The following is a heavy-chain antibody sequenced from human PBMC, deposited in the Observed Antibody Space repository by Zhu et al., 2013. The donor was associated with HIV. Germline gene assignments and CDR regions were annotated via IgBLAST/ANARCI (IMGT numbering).Heavy chain of an antibody. V-gene: IGHV1-18*01. J-gene: IGHJ6*02. CDR2: ISDYNGNT. CDR3: ARVPGVNWSTISFYGMDV. Sequence: QVQLVQSGAEVKKPGASVKVSCQASGYTFSTYSISWVRQAPGQGLEWMGWISDYNGNTEYAQKLQGRVTLTTDTSTSTVYMELRSLRSDDTAVYYCARVPGVNWSTISFYGMDVWGQGTTVIVSS. D-gene: IGHD3-3*01. CDR1: GYTFSTYS.